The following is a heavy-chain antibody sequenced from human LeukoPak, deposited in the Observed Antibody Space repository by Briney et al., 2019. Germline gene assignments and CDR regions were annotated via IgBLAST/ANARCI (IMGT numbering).Heavy chain of an antibody. Sequence: GGSLRLSCAASGFTFSSYDMHWVRQAPGKGLEWVSGISWNSGSIGYADSVKGRFTISRDNAKNSLYLQMNSLRAEDTALYYCAKDIGCSGGSCYSSVMWFDPWGQGTLVTVSS. CDR2: ISWNSGSI. V-gene: IGHV3-9*01. CDR1: GFTFSSYD. CDR3: AKDIGCSGGSCYSSVMWFDP. D-gene: IGHD2-15*01. J-gene: IGHJ5*02.